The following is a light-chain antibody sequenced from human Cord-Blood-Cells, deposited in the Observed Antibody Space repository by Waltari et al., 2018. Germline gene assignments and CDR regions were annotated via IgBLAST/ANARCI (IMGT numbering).Light chain of an antibody. CDR2: EGS. CDR1: SSDVGSYNL. CDR3: CSYAGSSTYVV. V-gene: IGLV2-23*01. J-gene: IGLJ2*01. Sequence: QSALTQPASVSGSPGQSITISCTGTSSDVGSYNLVSWYQQHPGKAPKLMIYEGSKRPAGVSNRFHGSKSGNMASLTISGLQAEDEADYYCCSYAGSSTYVVFGGGTKLTVL.